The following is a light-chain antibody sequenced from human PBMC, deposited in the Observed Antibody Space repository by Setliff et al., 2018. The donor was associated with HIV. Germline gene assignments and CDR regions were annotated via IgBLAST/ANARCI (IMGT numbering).Light chain of an antibody. V-gene: IGKV3-15*01. J-gene: IGKJ1*01. CDR2: AAT. Sequence: TLSVSPGERATLSCRASQSVSNKLAWYQQRPGQAPRLLIYAATTRATGISARFSGSGSGTEFVLTISRLQSEDFAVYYCQQYYDWPPWTFGRGTKVDIK. CDR3: QQYYDWPPWT. CDR1: QSVSNK.